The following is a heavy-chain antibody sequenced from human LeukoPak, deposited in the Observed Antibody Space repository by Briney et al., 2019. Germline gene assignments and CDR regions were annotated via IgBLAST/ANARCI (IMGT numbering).Heavy chain of an antibody. V-gene: IGHV3-21*01. J-gene: IGHJ3*02. D-gene: IGHD6-6*01. CDR3: AREGPDSSSSGAAFDI. CDR1: GFTFSSYS. CDR2: ISSSSSYI. Sequence: PGGSLRLSCAASGFTFSSYSMNWVRQAPGKGLEWVSSISSSSSYIYYADSVKGRFTISRDNAKNSLYLQMNSLRAEDTAVYHCAREGPDSSSSGAAFDIWGQGTMVTVSS.